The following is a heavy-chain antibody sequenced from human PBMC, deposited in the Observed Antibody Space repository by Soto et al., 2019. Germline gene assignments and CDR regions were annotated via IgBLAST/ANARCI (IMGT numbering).Heavy chain of an antibody. CDR1: GGSISSSSYY. J-gene: IGHJ5*02. V-gene: IGHV4-39*01. D-gene: IGHD3-10*01. CDR3: ARQGSGSYYIVT. Sequence: QLQLQESGPGLVKPSETLSLTCTVSGGSISSSSYYWGWIRQPPGKGLEWIGSIYYSGSTYYNPSLKSRVTISVDTSKDQFSLKLSSVTAAETAVYYCARQGSGSYYIVTWGQGTLVTVSS. CDR2: IYYSGST.